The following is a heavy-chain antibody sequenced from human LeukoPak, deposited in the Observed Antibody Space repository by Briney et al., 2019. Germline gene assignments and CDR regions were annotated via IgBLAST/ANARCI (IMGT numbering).Heavy chain of an antibody. CDR1: GFTFSSYA. D-gene: IGHD2-2*02. V-gene: IGHV3-23*01. J-gene: IGHJ5*02. CDR2: ISGSGDNT. CDR3: ARVPAAIAFWFDP. Sequence: GGSLRLSCAASGFTFSSYAMNWVRQAPGKGLEWISSISGSGDNTYYADSVKGRFTISRDNSKNTLYLQMNSLRAEDTAVYYCARVPAAIAFWFDPWGQGTLVTVSS.